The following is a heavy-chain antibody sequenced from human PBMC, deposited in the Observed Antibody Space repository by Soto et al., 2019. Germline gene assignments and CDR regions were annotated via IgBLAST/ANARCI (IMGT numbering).Heavy chain of an antibody. CDR2: ISSSGSTI. V-gene: IGHV3-48*03. D-gene: IGHD2-2*01. J-gene: IGHJ4*02. CDR1: GFTFSSYE. CDR3: ARGLGYCSSTNCYRFYFDN. Sequence: GGSLRLSCAASGFTFSSYEMNWVRQAPGKGLEWVSYISSSGSTIYYADSVKGRFTISRDNAKNSLYLQMNSRRAEDTAVYYCARGLGYCSSTNCYRFYFDNWGQGTLVTVSS.